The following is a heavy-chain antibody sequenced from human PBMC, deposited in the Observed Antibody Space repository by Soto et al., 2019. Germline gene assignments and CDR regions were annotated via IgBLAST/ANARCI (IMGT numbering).Heavy chain of an antibody. V-gene: IGHV1-69*13. J-gene: IGHJ4*02. CDR1: GGTFSRYA. CDR3: ARDGTLYDSSGYYYLY. CDR2: IIPLFGKA. Sequence: VTVSCKASGGTFSRYAISWVRQAPGQGLEWMGGIIPLFGKANYAQKFQGRVTITADESTSTAYMELSSLRSEDTAVYYCARDGTLYDSSGYYYLYWGQGTLVTVSS. D-gene: IGHD3-22*01.